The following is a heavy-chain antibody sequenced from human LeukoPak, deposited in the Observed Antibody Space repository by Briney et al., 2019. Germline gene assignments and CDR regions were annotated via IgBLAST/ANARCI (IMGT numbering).Heavy chain of an antibody. CDR1: GYTFSGYY. CDR3: ARRHVEYSSSSDPYYFDY. D-gene: IGHD6-6*01. CDR2: INPNSGGT. J-gene: IGHJ4*02. Sequence: ASVKVSCKASGYTFSGYYMHWVRQAPGQGLEWMGWINPNSGGTNYAQKFQGRVTMTRDTSISTAYMELSRLRFDDTAVYYCARRHVEYSSSSDPYYFDYWGQGTLVTVSS. V-gene: IGHV1-2*02.